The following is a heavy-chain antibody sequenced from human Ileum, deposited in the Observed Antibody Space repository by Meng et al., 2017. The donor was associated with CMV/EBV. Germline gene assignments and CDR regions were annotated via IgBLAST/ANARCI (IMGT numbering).Heavy chain of an antibody. CDR3: VSYIGSSYWFGP. D-gene: IGHD6-6*01. Sequence: ASVTVSCKASGYTLTADFMFWVRQAPGQGLEWMGWINSNSGTTNYAQKFQGRVTMTWDTSISAVYMDLSSLRSDDTAVYYCVSYIGSSYWFGPWGQGTLVTVSS. V-gene: IGHV1-2*02. CDR2: INSNSGTT. CDR1: GYTLTADF. J-gene: IGHJ5*02.